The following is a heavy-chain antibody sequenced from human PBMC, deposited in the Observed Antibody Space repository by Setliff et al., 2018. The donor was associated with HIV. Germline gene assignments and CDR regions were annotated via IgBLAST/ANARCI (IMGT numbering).Heavy chain of an antibody. Sequence: SVKVSCKASGDTFKTYAFSWVRQAPGQGLEWMGGIIPIFDTTNYAQKFRGRVTITADESTGTVYMELTSLRSEDTAVYYCARDASAPPLNWFDPWGQGTLVTVSS. V-gene: IGHV1-69*13. J-gene: IGHJ5*02. CDR2: IIPIFDTT. CDR1: GDTFKTYA. CDR3: ARDASAPPLNWFDP.